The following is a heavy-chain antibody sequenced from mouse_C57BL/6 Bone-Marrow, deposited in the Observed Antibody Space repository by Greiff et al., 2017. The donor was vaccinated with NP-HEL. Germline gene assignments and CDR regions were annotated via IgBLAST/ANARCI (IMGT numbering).Heavy chain of an antibody. D-gene: IGHD4-1*01. CDR1: GYSITSGYD. Sequence: EVKFIESGPGMVKPSQSLSLTCTVTGYSITSGYDWHWIRHFPGNKQEWMGYISYSGSTNYNPSLKSRISITHDTSKNHFFLKLNSVTTEDTATYYCARSAGYFDYWGQGTTLTVSS. V-gene: IGHV3-1*01. CDR2: ISYSGST. CDR3: ARSAGYFDY. J-gene: IGHJ2*01.